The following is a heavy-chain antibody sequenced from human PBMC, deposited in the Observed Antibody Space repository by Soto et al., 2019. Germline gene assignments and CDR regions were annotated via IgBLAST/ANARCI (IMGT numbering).Heavy chain of an antibody. J-gene: IGHJ6*03. Sequence: QHPGKGLEWIGYIYYSGSTYYHPSLKGRITISIDTSKNQFSLKLSSVTAADTAVYFSARSEDIKYYYYIDVCGKGTTGTVSS. CDR2: IYYSGST. D-gene: IGHD2-15*01. CDR3: ARSEDIKYYYYIDV. V-gene: IGHV4-31*02.